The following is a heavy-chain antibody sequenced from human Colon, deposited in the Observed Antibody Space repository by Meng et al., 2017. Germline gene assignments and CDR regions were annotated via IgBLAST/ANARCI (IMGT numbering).Heavy chain of an antibody. V-gene: IGHV1-2*02. CDR2: INAKSGDT. CDR1: GYTFSGYN. CDR3: ARDITGDGLVFIDF. D-gene: IGHD7-27*01. Sequence: ASVKVSCKASGYTFSGYNIQWVRQAPGQGLEWMGWINAKSGDTNYAQKFQGRVTMTRDTSITTAYMELRRLRSDDTAMYYCARDITGDGLVFIDFWGQGKLVTVSS. J-gene: IGHJ4*02.